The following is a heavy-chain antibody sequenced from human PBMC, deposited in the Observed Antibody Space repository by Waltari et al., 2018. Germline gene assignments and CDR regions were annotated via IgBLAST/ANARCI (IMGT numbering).Heavy chain of an antibody. CDR3: ARIQEGYCSSTSCYPSDAFDI. V-gene: IGHV2-26*01. J-gene: IGHJ3*02. D-gene: IGHD2-2*01. CDR1: GFSPSNARMD. CDR2: IFSNDEK. Sequence: QVTLKESGPVLVKPTETLTLTCTVSGFSPSNARMDVSRIRQPPVTALEWLAHIFSNDEKSYSTSLKSRLTISKDTSKSQVVLTMTNMDPVDTATYYCARIQEGYCSSTSCYPSDAFDIWGQGTMVTVSS.